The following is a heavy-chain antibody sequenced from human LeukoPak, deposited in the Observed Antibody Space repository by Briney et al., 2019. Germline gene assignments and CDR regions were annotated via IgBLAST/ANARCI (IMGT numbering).Heavy chain of an antibody. CDR3: ARAPWYFDL. Sequence: SETLSLTCTVSGDSISSYYWSCIRQPPGKGLEWIGYIYYSGSTNYNPSLKSRVTISVDTSKNQFSLRLSSVTAADTAVYYCARAPWYFDLWGRGTPVSVSS. J-gene: IGHJ2*01. CDR2: IYYSGST. CDR1: GDSISSYY. V-gene: IGHV4-59*01.